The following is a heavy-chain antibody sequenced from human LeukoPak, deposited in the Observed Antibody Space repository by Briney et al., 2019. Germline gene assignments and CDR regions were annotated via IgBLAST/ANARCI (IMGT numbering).Heavy chain of an antibody. V-gene: IGHV3-30*02. CDR2: IRYDGSNK. D-gene: IGHD2-2*02. Sequence: GGSLRLSCAASGFTFSSYGMHWVRQAPGKGLEWVAFIRYDGSNKYYADSVKGRFTISRDNSKDTLYLQMNSLRAEGTAVYYCAKGGYCSSTSCYSSGDYWGQGTLVTVSS. CDR3: AKGGYCSSTSCYSSGDY. CDR1: GFTFSSYG. J-gene: IGHJ4*02.